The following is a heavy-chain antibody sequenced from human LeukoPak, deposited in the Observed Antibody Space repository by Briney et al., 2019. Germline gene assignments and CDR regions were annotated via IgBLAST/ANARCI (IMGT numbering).Heavy chain of an antibody. Sequence: PSETLSLTCTVSGGSISSYYWSWIRQPPGKGLEWIGDIYYNGSTNYNPSPKRRVTITLDASKNQSPLRLTSITCADTAVYYCARVGPQEQLWPPSRDNWGEGTLVTVSS. V-gene: IGHV4-59*01. CDR2: IYYNGST. D-gene: IGHD5-18*01. CDR1: GGSISSYY. CDR3: ARVGPQEQLWPPSRDN. J-gene: IGHJ4*02.